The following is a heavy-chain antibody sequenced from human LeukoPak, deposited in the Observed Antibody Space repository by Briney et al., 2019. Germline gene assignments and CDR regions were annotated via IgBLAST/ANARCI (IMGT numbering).Heavy chain of an antibody. CDR3: ASVNDYGDPLPRYMDV. D-gene: IGHD4-17*01. J-gene: IGHJ6*03. V-gene: IGHV4-34*01. CDR2: INHSGST. CDR1: GGSFSGYY. Sequence: SETLSLTCAVYGGSFSGYYWSWIRQPPGKGLEWIGEINHSGSTNCNPSLKSRVTIAVDTSKNQFSLKLSSVTAADTAVYYCASVNDYGDPLPRYMDVWGKGTAVTVSS.